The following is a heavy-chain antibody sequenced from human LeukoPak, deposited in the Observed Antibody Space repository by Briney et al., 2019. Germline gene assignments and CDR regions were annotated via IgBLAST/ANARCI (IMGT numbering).Heavy chain of an antibody. CDR3: ARGGAGSYYSAVDY. J-gene: IGHJ4*02. D-gene: IGHD3-10*01. CDR2: INAGNGNT. Sequence: ASVKVSCKASGYTFTSYAMHWVRQAPGQRLEWTGWINAGNGNTKYSQKFQGRVTITRDTSASTAYMGLSSLRSEDTAVYYCARGGAGSYYSAVDYWGQGTLVTVSS. V-gene: IGHV1-3*01. CDR1: GYTFTSYA.